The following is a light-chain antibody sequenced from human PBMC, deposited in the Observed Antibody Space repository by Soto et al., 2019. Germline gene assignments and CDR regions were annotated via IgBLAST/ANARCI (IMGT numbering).Light chain of an antibody. J-gene: IGKJ4*01. CDR2: GAS. V-gene: IGKV3-20*01. CDR1: QSISNT. CDR3: QQFSSYSRS. Sequence: LPQFPDTLSMSPGERATLSCRASQSISNTLAWYQQRPGQAPRLLIYGASTRATGIPDRFSGSGSGTDFTLTISRLEPEDFAVYYCQQFSSYSRSFGGGTKVDIK.